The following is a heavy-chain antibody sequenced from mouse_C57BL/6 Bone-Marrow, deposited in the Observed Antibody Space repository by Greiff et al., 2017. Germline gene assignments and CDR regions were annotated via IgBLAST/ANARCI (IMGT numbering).Heavy chain of an antibody. V-gene: IGHV1-64*01. J-gene: IGHJ3*01. D-gene: IGHD3-2*02. CDR2: IHPNSGST. CDR1: GYTFTSYW. Sequence: QVQLQQPGAELVKPGASVKLSCKASGYTFTSYWMHWVKQRPGQGLEWIGMIHPNSGSTNYNEKFKSKATLTVDKSYSTAYMQLSSLTSDDSAVYYWARGCTAQAALFAYWGQGTLVTVSA. CDR3: ARGCTAQAALFAY.